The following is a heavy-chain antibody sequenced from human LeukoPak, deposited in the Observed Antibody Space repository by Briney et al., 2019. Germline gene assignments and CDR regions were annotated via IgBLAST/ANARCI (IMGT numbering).Heavy chain of an antibody. Sequence: SVKVSCKASGYTFTGYYMHWVRQAPGQGLEWMGGIIPIFGTANYAQKFQGRVTITADESTSTAYMELSSLRSEDTAVYYCARGYSSSWSMSFDYWGQGTLVTVSS. CDR2: IIPIFGTA. D-gene: IGHD6-13*01. J-gene: IGHJ4*02. CDR1: GYTFTGYY. V-gene: IGHV1-69*13. CDR3: ARGYSSSWSMSFDY.